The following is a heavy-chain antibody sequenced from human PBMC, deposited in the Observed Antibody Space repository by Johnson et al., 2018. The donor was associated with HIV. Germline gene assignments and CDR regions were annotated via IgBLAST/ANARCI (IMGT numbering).Heavy chain of an antibody. V-gene: IGHV3-30*03. CDR3: ASSIAVAGTLLDAFDI. J-gene: IGHJ3*02. CDR1: AFTLSNYG. D-gene: IGHD6-19*01. Sequence: QVQLVESGGGVLQPGTSLRLPSAAPAFTLSNYGMHWVRQAPAKGLEWVAVTSYDGTQTYYVDSVKARLTISRDNSKNTLYLQMNSLRAEDTAVYYCASSIAVAGTLLDAFDIWDQGTMVTVSS. CDR2: TSYDGTQT.